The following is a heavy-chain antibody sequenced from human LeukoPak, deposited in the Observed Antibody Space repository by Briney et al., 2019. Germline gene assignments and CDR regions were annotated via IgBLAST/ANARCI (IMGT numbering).Heavy chain of an antibody. CDR3: ARHATVTSFTFAH. CDR1: GGSFSGYY. J-gene: IGHJ4*02. CDR2: INHSGST. Sequence: SETLSLTCAVYGGSFSGYYWSWIRQPPGKGLEWIGEINHSGSTNYNPFLKSRVTISVDTSKNQFSLELNSVTAADTAVYYCARHATVTSFTFAHWGQGTLVTVSS. V-gene: IGHV4-34*01. D-gene: IGHD4-17*01.